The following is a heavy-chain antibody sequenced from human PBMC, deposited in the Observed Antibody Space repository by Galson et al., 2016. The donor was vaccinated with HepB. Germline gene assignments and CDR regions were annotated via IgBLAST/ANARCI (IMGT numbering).Heavy chain of an antibody. Sequence: SETLSLTCAVSGDSISSGDWWSWVRQPPGEGLEWIGQVYRDGRTIYNPSFKSRLTMSVDKSKNQFSLKLISATAAGTAMYYCARDRDHGDDHNGIFFDCWGQGTLVTVSS. CDR2: VYRDGRT. D-gene: IGHD5-24*01. CDR1: GDSISSGDW. CDR3: ARDRDHGDDHNGIFFDC. V-gene: IGHV4-4*02. J-gene: IGHJ4*02.